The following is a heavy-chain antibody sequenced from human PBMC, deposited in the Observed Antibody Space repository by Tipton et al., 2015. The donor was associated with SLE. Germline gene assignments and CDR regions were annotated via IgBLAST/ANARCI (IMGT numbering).Heavy chain of an antibody. CDR2: IYTSGST. V-gene: IGHV4-61*02. J-gene: IGHJ5*02. CDR3: ARGGVRPES. CDR1: GGSISSGSYY. Sequence: TLSLTCTVSGGSISSGSYYWSWIRQPAGMGLEWIGRIYTSGSTIYNPSLNSRVTMSVDTSKNQFSLKLTSVTAADTAVYYCARGGVRPESWGQGALVTVSS. D-gene: IGHD3-10*01.